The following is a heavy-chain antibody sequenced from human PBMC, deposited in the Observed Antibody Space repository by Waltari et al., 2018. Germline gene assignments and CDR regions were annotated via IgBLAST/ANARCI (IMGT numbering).Heavy chain of an antibody. CDR2: ITGGSGDT. CDR1: GHSFTTHA. D-gene: IGHD6-6*01. CDR3: AIEVWGSFNWFDP. Sequence: QVQLVQSGAEVKKPGASVKVSCKASGHSFTTHAIHWVRQAPGQGLEYMGCITGGSGDTRYSQKFQGRVTFTRDTSASTGYMEVSSLTSEDTAVYYCAIEVWGSFNWFDPWGQGTLVTVSP. V-gene: IGHV1-3*01. J-gene: IGHJ5*02.